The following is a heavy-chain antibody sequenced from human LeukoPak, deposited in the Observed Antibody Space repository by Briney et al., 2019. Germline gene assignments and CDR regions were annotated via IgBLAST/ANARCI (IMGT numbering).Heavy chain of an antibody. CDR3: ARGYYYDSSGYPSFDY. Sequence: SETLSLTGTVPGGSISSYYWCWIRQPPGKGLEWIGYLYYSGSTNYTPPLKIRVTISVDTSKNQFSLKLSSMTAADTAVYYCARGYYYDSSGYPSFDYWGQGTLVTVSS. J-gene: IGHJ4*02. D-gene: IGHD3-22*01. CDR1: GGSISSYY. CDR2: LYYSGST. V-gene: IGHV4-59*01.